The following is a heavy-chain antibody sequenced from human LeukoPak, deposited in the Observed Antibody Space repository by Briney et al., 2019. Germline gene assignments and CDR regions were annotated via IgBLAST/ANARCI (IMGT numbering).Heavy chain of an antibody. CDR2: FSAYNGDT. CDR3: ARGVVGAPGYYYYIDV. D-gene: IGHD1-26*01. J-gene: IGHJ6*03. CDR1: GYTFTSFG. Sequence: ASVKVSCKASGYTFTSFGISWVRQAPGQGLEWMGWFSAYNGDTIYAQKLQGRVTMTTDTSTSTAYMELRSLRSDDTAVYYCARGVVGAPGYYYYIDVWGKGTTVTVSS. V-gene: IGHV1-18*01.